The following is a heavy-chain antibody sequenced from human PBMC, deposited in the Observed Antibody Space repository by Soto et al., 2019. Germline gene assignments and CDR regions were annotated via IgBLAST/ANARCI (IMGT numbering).Heavy chain of an antibody. Sequence: GGSLRLSCAASGFTFSSYSMNWVRQAPGKGLEWVSSISSSSSYIYYADSVKGRFTISRDNAKNSLYLQMNSLRAEDTAVYYCARDRPSTVTTPRYYYYGMEVWGQGTTVTGSS. V-gene: IGHV3-21*01. CDR2: ISSSSSYI. CDR3: ARDRPSTVTTPRYYYYGMEV. D-gene: IGHD4-17*01. CDR1: GFTFSSYS. J-gene: IGHJ6*02.